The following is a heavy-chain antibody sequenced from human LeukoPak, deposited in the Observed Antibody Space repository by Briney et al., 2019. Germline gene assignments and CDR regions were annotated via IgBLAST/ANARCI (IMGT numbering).Heavy chain of an antibody. CDR3: ATDLRPSGVRGVIKRGFDY. D-gene: IGHD3-10*01. J-gene: IGHJ4*02. V-gene: IGHV1-69*04. Sequence: ASVKVSCKASGGTFSSYAISWVRQAPGQGLEWMGRIIPILGIANYAQKFQGRVTITADKSTSTAYMELSSLRSEDTAVYYCATDLRPSGVRGVIKRGFDYWGQGTLVTVSS. CDR2: IIPILGIA. CDR1: GGTFSSYA.